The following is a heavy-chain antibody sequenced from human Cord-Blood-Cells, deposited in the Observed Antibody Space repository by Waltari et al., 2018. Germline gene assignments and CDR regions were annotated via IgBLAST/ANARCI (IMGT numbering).Heavy chain of an antibody. J-gene: IGHJ4*02. CDR1: GGSFSGYY. Sequence: QVQLQQWGAGLLKPSETLSLTCAVYGGSFSGYYWSWIRQPPGKGLEWIVEINHSGSTNYNPSLKSRVTISVDTSKNQFSLKLSSVTAADTAVYYCARGLAIAAAGNRGLGYWGQGTLVTVSS. CDR3: ARGLAIAAAGNRGLGY. D-gene: IGHD6-13*01. CDR2: INHSGST. V-gene: IGHV4-34*01.